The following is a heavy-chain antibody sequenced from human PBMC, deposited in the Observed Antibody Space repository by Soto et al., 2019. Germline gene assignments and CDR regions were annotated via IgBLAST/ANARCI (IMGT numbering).Heavy chain of an antibody. Sequence: QVTLKESGPVLVKPTETLTLTCSVSGFSLTNGRMGVSWIRQPPGKALEWLAHFFSDAERSYSTSMQSRLNMYKDSSGSQVVLTTTNVAPADTATYFCARMDGDYNYYGLDVWGHGIAVTVSS. V-gene: IGHV2-26*01. CDR3: ARMDGDYNYYGLDV. CDR2: FFSDAER. CDR1: GFSLTNGRMG. J-gene: IGHJ6*02. D-gene: IGHD4-17*01.